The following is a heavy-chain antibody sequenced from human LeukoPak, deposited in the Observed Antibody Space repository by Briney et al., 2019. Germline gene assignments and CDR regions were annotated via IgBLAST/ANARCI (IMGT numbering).Heavy chain of an antibody. CDR3: ARDHGYLNY. V-gene: IGHV3-7*04. Sequence: GGSLRLSCAASGFTFNSYWMSWVRQAPGKGLEWVANIKEDGSEKYYVDSVKGRFTISRDNAKNSPYLQMNSLRAEDTAVYYCARDHGYLNYWGQGTLVTVSS. J-gene: IGHJ4*02. CDR1: GFTFNSYW. CDR2: IKEDGSEK.